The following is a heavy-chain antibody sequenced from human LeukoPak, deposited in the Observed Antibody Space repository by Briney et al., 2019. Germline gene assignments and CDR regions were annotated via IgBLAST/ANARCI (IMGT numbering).Heavy chain of an antibody. CDR2: ISGSGGST. CDR1: GFTFSSYA. V-gene: IGHV3-23*01. J-gene: IGHJ4*02. Sequence: GGSLSLSCAASGFTFSSYAMSWVRQAPGKGLGWVSAISGSGGSTYYADSVKGRFTISRDNSKNTLYLQMNSLRAEDTAVYYCAKGLWFGELDYWGQGTLVTVSS. D-gene: IGHD3-10*01. CDR3: AKGLWFGELDY.